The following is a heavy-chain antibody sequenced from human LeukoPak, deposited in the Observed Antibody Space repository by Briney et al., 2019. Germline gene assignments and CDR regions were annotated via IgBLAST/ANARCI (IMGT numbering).Heavy chain of an antibody. CDR2: ISTNGGST. D-gene: IGHD5-18*01. J-gene: IGHJ4*02. Sequence: GGSLRLSCAASGFTFSSYAMHWARQAPGKGLEYVSGISTNGGSTYYAGSVKGRFTISRDNSKNTLFLQMGSLRAEDMAVYYCARGGGRNTTMVWAFDYWGQGTLVTVSS. V-gene: IGHV3-64*02. CDR3: ARGGGRNTTMVWAFDY. CDR1: GFTFSSYA.